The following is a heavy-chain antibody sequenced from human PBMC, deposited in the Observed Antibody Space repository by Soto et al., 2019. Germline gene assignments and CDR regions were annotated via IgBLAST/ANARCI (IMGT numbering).Heavy chain of an antibody. J-gene: IGHJ1*01. V-gene: IGHV3-23*01. D-gene: IGHD2-2*01. CDR1: GFTFSSYA. CDR2: ISGSGGST. CDR3: AKGRDCSSTSCYRLEYFQH. Sequence: EVQLLESGGGLVQPGGSLRLSCAASGFTFSSYAMSWVRQAPGKGLEWVSAISGSGGSTYYADSVKGRFTISRDNYKNTLYLQMNSLRAEATAVYYCAKGRDCSSTSCYRLEYFQHLGQGTLVTVSS.